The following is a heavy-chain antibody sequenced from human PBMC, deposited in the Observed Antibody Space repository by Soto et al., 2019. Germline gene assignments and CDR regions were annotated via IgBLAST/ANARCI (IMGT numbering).Heavy chain of an antibody. CDR1: GWSISSYY. J-gene: IGHJ4*02. CDR2: IYYRANP. CDR3: ARHYGDGYDYLDY. D-gene: IGHD5-12*01. V-gene: IGHV4-59*08. Sequence: QVQLQESGPGLVKPSETLSLTCTVSGWSISSYYWSWIRQPPGKGLEWNGYIYYRANPNYNPSLKSRVTISQDTPKDHVALKLSSVTAADTAVYYCARHYGDGYDYLDYWGQGTLVTVSS.